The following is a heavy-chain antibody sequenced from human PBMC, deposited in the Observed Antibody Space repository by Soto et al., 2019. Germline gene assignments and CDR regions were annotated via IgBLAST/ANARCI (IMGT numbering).Heavy chain of an antibody. CDR3: ARVPYANYYSYYYMDV. CDR1: GYTFTSYG. D-gene: IGHD2-8*01. J-gene: IGHJ6*03. Sequence: ASVKVSCKASGYTFTSYGISWVRQAPGQGLEWMGWISAYNGNTNYAQKLQGRVTMTTDTSTSAAYMELRSLRSDDTAVYYCARVPYANYYSYYYMDVWGKGTTVTVSS. V-gene: IGHV1-18*01. CDR2: ISAYNGNT.